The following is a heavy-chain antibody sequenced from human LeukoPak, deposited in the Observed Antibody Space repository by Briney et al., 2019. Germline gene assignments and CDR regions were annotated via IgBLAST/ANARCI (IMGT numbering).Heavy chain of an antibody. V-gene: IGHV4-31*03. J-gene: IGHJ4*02. Sequence: SETLSLTCTVSGGSISSGGYYWSWIRQHPGKGLEWIGYIYYSGSTYYNPSLKSRVTMSRDTSKNQFSLELNSVTAADTAVYYCARDRGYGFDYWGQGTLVTVSS. CDR2: IYYSGST. CDR1: GGSISSGGYY. CDR3: ARDRGYGFDY. D-gene: IGHD5-18*01.